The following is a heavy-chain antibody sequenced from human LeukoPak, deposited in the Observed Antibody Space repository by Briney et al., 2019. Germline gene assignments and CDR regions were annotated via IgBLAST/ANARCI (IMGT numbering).Heavy chain of an antibody. Sequence: GSSVKVSCKASGYTFTSYYMHWVRQAPGQGLEWMGIINPSGGSTSYAQKFQGRVTMTRDTSTSTVYMELSSLRSEDTAVYYCARRSGWYYFDYWGQGTLVTVSS. D-gene: IGHD6-19*01. CDR2: INPSGGST. CDR3: ARRSGWYYFDY. V-gene: IGHV1-46*01. CDR1: GYTFTSYY. J-gene: IGHJ4*02.